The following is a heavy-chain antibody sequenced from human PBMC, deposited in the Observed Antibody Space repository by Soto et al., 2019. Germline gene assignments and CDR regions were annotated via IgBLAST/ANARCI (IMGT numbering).Heavy chain of an antibody. CDR1: GGSINAFF. CDR2: IFYSGST. V-gene: IGHV4-59*01. CDR3: ATQTGFCYYGWDV. Sequence: TSETLSLTCTVSGGSINAFFWSWVRQPPGKGLESIGYIFYSGSTNYNPSLKSRVTISLDTSKTQFSLNLTSVTAADTAVYYCATQTGFCYYGWDVWGRGTMVTVSS. J-gene: IGHJ6*02. D-gene: IGHD3-16*01.